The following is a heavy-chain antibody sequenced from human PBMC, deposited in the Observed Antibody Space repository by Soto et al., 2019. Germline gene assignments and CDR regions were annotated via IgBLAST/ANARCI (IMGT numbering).Heavy chain of an antibody. J-gene: IGHJ5*02. CDR3: STSNTACPGFYT. CDR2: IYHSGST. V-gene: IGHV4-4*02. CDR1: GGSISSSNW. D-gene: IGHD3-9*01. Sequence: PSETLSLTCAVSGGSISSSNWWSWVRQPPGKGLEWIGEIYHSGSTNYNPSLKSRVTISVDKSKNQFSLKLSSVTAADTAVYYCSTSNTACPGFYTWGQGTLVTVSS.